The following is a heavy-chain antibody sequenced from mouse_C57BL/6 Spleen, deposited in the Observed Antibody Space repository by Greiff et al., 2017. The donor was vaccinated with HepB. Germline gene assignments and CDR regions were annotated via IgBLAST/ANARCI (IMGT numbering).Heavy chain of an antibody. J-gene: IGHJ2*01. CDR2: IYPGDGDT. D-gene: IGHD1-1*01. Sequence: VQLQQSGAELVKPGASVKISCKASGYAFSSYWMNWVKQRPGKGLEWIGQIYPGDGDTNYNGKFKGKATLTADKSSSTAYMQLSSLTSEDSAVYFCARSSSSSVYFDYWGQGTTLTVSS. CDR3: ARSSSSSVYFDY. V-gene: IGHV1-80*01. CDR1: GYAFSSYW.